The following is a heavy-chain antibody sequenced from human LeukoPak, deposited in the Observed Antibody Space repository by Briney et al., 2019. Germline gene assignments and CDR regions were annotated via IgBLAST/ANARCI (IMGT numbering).Heavy chain of an antibody. CDR3: ARLRFSKLDY. D-gene: IGHD3-10*01. CDR1: GGSISNY. Sequence: SETLSLTCTVSGGSISNYWSWIRQPPGKGLEWIGNIHYTGSTYYNPSLKSRVTISVDTSKNQFSLKLSSVTAADTAVYYCARLRFSKLDYWGQGTLVTVSS. CDR2: IHYTGST. J-gene: IGHJ4*02. V-gene: IGHV4-59*08.